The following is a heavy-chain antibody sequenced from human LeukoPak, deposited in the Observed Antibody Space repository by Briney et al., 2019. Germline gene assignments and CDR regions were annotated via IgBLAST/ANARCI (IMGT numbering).Heavy chain of an antibody. CDR2: INNDGNNS. CDR3: ARDRYYSGD. J-gene: IGHJ4*02. CDR1: GFTFIDYW. Sequence: PGGSLRLSCAASGFTFIDYWMHWVRQAPAKGLVWVSHINNDGNNSTYADSVKGRFTISRDNAKKTVYLQMNSLRAEDTAVYYCARDRYYSGDWGQGTLVTVSS. V-gene: IGHV3-74*01. D-gene: IGHD6-19*01.